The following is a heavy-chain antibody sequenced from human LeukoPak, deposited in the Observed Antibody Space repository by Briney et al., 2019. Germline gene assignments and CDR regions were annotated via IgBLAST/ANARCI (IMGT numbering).Heavy chain of an antibody. CDR3: ARVAPNRRYCSGGTCLNAFDY. D-gene: IGHD2-15*01. CDR2: IHPNSGGT. V-gene: IGHV1-2*02. J-gene: IGHJ4*02. CDR1: GYTFTVCY. Sequence: GASVKVSYNASGYTFTVCYMHWVRQAPGQGLGWVGCIHPNSGGTNYTQAFQGRGTITRDTSISTAYMELSRLRSEDTAVYYCARVAPNRRYCSGGTCLNAFDYWGQGTLVTVSS.